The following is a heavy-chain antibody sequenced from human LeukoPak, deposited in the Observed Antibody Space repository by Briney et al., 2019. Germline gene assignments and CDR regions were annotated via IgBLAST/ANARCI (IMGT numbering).Heavy chain of an antibody. CDR2: IYSGGST. V-gene: IGHV3-66*01. CDR1: GFTVSSNY. Sequence: GGSLRLSCAASGFTVSSNYMSWARQAPGKGLEWVSVIYSGGSTYYADSVKGRFTISRDNSKNTLYLQMNSLRAEDTAVYYCARDRDDYGDYQGYWGQGTLVTVSS. J-gene: IGHJ4*02. D-gene: IGHD4-17*01. CDR3: ARDRDDYGDYQGY.